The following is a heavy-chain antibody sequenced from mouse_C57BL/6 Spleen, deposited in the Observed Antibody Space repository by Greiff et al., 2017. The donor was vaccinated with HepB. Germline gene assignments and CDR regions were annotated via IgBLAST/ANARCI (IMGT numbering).Heavy chain of an antibody. CDR2: ISYDGSN. J-gene: IGHJ3*01. Sequence: EVQLQQSGPGLVKPSQSLSLTCSVTGYSITSGYYWNWIRQFPGNKLEWMGYISYDGSNNYNPSLKNRISITRDTSKNQFFLKLNSVTTEDTATYYCARGILPDRFAYWGQGTLVTVSA. CDR3: ARGILPDRFAY. CDR1: GYSITSGYY. V-gene: IGHV3-6*01.